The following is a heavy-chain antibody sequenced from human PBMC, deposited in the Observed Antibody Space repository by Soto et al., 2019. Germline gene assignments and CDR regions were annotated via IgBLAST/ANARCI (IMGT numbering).Heavy chain of an antibody. V-gene: IGHV4-31*03. J-gene: IGHJ5*02. CDR3: ARGEDDSSGYHPFDP. CDR1: GGSISSGGYY. Sequence: SETLSLTCTVSGGSISSGGYYWSWIRQHPGKGLEWIGYIYYSGSTYYNPSLKSRVTISVDTSKNQFSLKLSSVTAADTAVYYCARGEDDSSGYHPFDPWGQGTLVTVSS. CDR2: IYYSGST. D-gene: IGHD3-22*01.